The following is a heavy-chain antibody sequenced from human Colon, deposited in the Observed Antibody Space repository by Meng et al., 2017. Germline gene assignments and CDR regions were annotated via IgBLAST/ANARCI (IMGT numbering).Heavy chain of an antibody. CDR3: VRSSGWVRTGFDP. D-gene: IGHD6-19*01. CDR1: GGSISTSGYY. J-gene: IGHJ5*02. V-gene: IGHV4-39*01. CDR2: IGHSGTT. Sequence: QPQLQESGPGLVKPSEALSLTCSVSGGSISTSGYYWGWIRQPPGKGLEWIGSIGHSGTTYYTPSLRRRVTVSTDTSKNQFSLEVTSVTAADTAVYYCVRSSGWVRTGFDPWGQGTLVTVSS.